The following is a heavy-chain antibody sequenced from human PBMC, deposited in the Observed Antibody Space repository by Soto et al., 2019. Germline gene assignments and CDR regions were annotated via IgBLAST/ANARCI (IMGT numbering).Heavy chain of an antibody. CDR2: MNPNSGNT. J-gene: IGHJ6*02. CDR3: ARGEAVAAYYYYYGMDV. D-gene: IGHD6-19*01. Sequence: ASVKVSCKASGYTFTRYDINWVRQATGQGLEWMGWMNPNSGNTGYAQKFQGRVTMTRNTSISTAYMELSSLRSEDTAVYYCARGEAVAAYYYYYGMDVWGQGTTVTVSS. CDR1: GYTFTRYD. V-gene: IGHV1-8*01.